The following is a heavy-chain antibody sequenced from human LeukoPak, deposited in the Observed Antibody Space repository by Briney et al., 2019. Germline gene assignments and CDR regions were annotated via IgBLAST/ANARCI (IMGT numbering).Heavy chain of an antibody. Sequence: SETLSLTCTVSGGSVSSYYWSWIRQPAGKGLEWIGRIYTSGSTNYNPSLKSRVTMSVDTSKNQFSLKLSSVTAADTAVYYCARPRGYSYGYQEGWFDPWGQGTLVTVSS. D-gene: IGHD5-18*01. CDR3: ARPRGYSYGYQEGWFDP. V-gene: IGHV4-4*07. CDR2: IYTSGST. CDR1: GGSVSSYY. J-gene: IGHJ5*02.